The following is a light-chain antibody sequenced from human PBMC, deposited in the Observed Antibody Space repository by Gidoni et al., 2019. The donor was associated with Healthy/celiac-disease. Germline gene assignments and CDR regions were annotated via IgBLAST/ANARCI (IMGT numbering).Light chain of an antibody. J-gene: IGKJ1*01. CDR2: KAS. CDR1: QSISSW. V-gene: IGKV1-5*03. CDR3: QQYNSYPWT. Sequence: DIQMTQSPSTLSASVGDRVTITCRASQSISSWLAWYQQKPGKAPKLLIYKASNLEGGVPSRFSGSGSGPEFTLTISSLQPDDFATYYCQQYNSYPWTFGQGTKVEIK.